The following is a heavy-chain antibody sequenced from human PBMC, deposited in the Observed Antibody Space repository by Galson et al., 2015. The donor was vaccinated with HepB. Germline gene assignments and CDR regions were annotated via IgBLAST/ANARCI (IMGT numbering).Heavy chain of an antibody. Sequence: SLRLSCAASGFTFSSYAMGWVRQAPGKGLEWVSAISGSGGSTYYADSVKGRFTISRDNSKNTLYLQMNSLRAEDTAVYYCAKDFIRDDSSGYYWGQGTLVTVSS. D-gene: IGHD3-22*01. V-gene: IGHV3-23*01. CDR3: AKDFIRDDSSGYY. CDR1: GFTFSSYA. J-gene: IGHJ4*02. CDR2: ISGSGGST.